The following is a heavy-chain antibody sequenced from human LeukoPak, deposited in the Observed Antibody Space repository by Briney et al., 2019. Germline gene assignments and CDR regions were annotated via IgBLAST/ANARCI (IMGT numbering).Heavy chain of an antibody. V-gene: IGHV4-59*01. Sequence: SETLSLTCTVSGGSISSYYWSWIRQPPGKGLEWIGYIYYSGSTNYNPSLKSRVTISVDTSKNQSSLKLSSVTAADTAVYYCARGARGYSKTFDYWGQGTLVTVSS. D-gene: IGHD5-18*01. CDR3: ARGARGYSKTFDY. J-gene: IGHJ4*02. CDR2: IYYSGST. CDR1: GGSISSYY.